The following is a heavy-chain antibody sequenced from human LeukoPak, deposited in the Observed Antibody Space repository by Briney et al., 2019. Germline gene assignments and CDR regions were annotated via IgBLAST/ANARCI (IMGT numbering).Heavy chain of an antibody. D-gene: IGHD3-16*01. CDR3: ARERQVMINHRFEY. J-gene: IGHJ4*02. CDR1: GFTFSSYA. V-gene: IGHV3-23*01. Sequence: GGSLRLSCAASGFTFSSYAMTWVRQAPGKGLEWVSGVSGSGGTTYYADSVKGRFTISKDISKNTLYLQMHSLRAEDTAVYYCARERQVMINHRFEYWGQGTLVTVSS. CDR2: VSGSGGTT.